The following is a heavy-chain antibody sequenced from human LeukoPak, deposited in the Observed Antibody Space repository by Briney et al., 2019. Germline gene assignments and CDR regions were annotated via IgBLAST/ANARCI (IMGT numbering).Heavy chain of an antibody. V-gene: IGHV4-30-4*08. Sequence: SQTLSLTCAVSGGSISSGDYYWRWIRQPPGTGLEWLGYIYYSGSTYYNPSLKSRVTISVDTSKNQFSLKLSSVTAADTAVYYCARESPGVGVVPFGFDYWGQGTLVTVSS. CDR3: ARESPGVGVVPFGFDY. D-gene: IGHD3-3*01. CDR1: GGSISSGDYY. J-gene: IGHJ4*02. CDR2: IYYSGST.